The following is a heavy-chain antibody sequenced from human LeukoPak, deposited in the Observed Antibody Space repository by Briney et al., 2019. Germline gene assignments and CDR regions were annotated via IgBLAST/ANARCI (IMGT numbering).Heavy chain of an antibody. CDR1: GGTFSCYA. J-gene: IGHJ6*02. CDR2: IIPILGIA. V-gene: IGHV1-69*04. D-gene: IGHD3-10*01. CDR3: ARDRDYRSGSYRLGMDA. Sequence: SVKVSCKASGGTFSCYAISWVRQAPGQGLEWMGRIIPILGIANYAQKFQGRVTITADKSTSTAYMELSSLRSEDTAVYYCARDRDYRSGSYRLGMDAWGQGTTVTVSS.